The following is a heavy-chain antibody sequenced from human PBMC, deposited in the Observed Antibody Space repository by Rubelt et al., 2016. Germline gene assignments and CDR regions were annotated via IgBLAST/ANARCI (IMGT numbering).Heavy chain of an antibody. D-gene: IGHD4-11*01. CDR1: GGSISDYY. V-gene: IGHV4-4*07. CDR3: ARERNGRAFDI. Sequence: QLRLQESGPGLVKPSETLSLPCTVSGGSISDYYWSWVRQPAGKGLEWIGRLYNSVNTDYNPSLKSRGTMSVDTSKNQFSLKRKSVTAADTAVYYCARERNGRAFDIWGQGTMVTVSS. CDR2: LYNSVNT. J-gene: IGHJ3*02.